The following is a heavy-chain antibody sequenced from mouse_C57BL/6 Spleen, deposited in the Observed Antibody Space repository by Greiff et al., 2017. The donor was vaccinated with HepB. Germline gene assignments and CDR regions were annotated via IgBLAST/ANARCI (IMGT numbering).Heavy chain of an antibody. D-gene: IGHD1-1*01. Sequence: VHVKQSGAELVRPGASVKLSCTASGFNIKDDYMHWVKQRPEQGLEWIGWIDPENGDTEYASKFQGKATITADTSSNTAYLQLSSLTSEDTAVYYCTTDYGSSPDWYFDVWGTGTTVTVSS. CDR3: TTDYGSSPDWYFDV. J-gene: IGHJ1*03. CDR2: IDPENGDT. CDR1: GFNIKDDY. V-gene: IGHV14-4*01.